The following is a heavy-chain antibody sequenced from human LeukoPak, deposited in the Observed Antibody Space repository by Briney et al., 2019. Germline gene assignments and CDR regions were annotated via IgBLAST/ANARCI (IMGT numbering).Heavy chain of an antibody. CDR3: ARGTWIQLWLPLDY. CDR2: ISYDGSNK. V-gene: IGHV3-30-3*01. J-gene: IGHJ4*02. D-gene: IGHD5-18*01. Sequence: GGSLRLSCAASGFTFSSYAMHWVRQAPGKGLEWVAVISYDGSNKYYADSVKGRFTISRDNSKNTLYLQMYSLRAEDTAVYYCARGTWIQLWLPLDYWGQGTLVTVSS. CDR1: GFTFSSYA.